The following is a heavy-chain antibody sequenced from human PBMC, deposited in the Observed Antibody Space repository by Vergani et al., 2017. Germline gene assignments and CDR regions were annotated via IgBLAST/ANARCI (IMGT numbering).Heavy chain of an antibody. D-gene: IGHD7-27*01. CDR2: INHSGST. CDR1: GGSFSGYY. Sequence: QVQLQQWGAGLLKPSETLSLTCAVYGGSFSGYYWSWIRQPPGKGLEWIGEINHSGSTNYNPSLKSRVTISVDTSKNQFSLKLSSVAAADTAVYYCARMGPGDLNYFDYWGQGTLVTVSS. J-gene: IGHJ4*02. CDR3: ARMGPGDLNYFDY. V-gene: IGHV4-34*01.